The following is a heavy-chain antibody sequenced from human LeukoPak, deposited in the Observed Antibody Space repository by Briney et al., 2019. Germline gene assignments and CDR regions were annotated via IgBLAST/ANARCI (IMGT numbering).Heavy chain of an antibody. Sequence: GGSLRLSCAASGFTFSSYAMSWVRQAPGKGLEWVSAISGSGGSTYYAESVKGRFTISRDNSRNTLYLEMNSLRVEGTAVYYCAKYHGNDNFDSWGQGTLVTVSS. CDR2: ISGSGGST. CDR3: AKYHGNDNFDS. J-gene: IGHJ4*02. V-gene: IGHV3-23*01. D-gene: IGHD3-22*01. CDR1: GFTFSSYA.